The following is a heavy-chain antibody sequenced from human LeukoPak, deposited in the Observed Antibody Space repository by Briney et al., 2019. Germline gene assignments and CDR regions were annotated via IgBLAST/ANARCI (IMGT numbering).Heavy chain of an antibody. Sequence: SETLSLTCTVSDGSISTSDYYWGWIRQPPGKGLEWIGNIFYTGSMYYNPSLNSRLTISVDTSKNQFSLKLSSVTAADTAVYYCARVIVPYYFDYWGQGTLVTVSS. D-gene: IGHD2-15*01. J-gene: IGHJ4*02. CDR1: DGSISTSDYY. CDR3: ARVIVPYYFDY. CDR2: IFYTGSM. V-gene: IGHV4-39*07.